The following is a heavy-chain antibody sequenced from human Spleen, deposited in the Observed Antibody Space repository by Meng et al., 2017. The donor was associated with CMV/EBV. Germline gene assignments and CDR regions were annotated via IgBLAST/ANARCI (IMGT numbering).Heavy chain of an antibody. Sequence: GESLKISCAASGFTFRSYAMHWVRQAPGKGPEWVAVISYDGSNKYYADSVKGRFTISRDNSKNTLYLQMNSLGPEDTAVYYCARNLGYYGSGSRGYWGQGTLVTVSS. D-gene: IGHD3-10*01. J-gene: IGHJ4*02. CDR2: ISYDGSNK. CDR1: GFTFRSYA. CDR3: ARNLGYYGSGSRGY. V-gene: IGHV3-30*04.